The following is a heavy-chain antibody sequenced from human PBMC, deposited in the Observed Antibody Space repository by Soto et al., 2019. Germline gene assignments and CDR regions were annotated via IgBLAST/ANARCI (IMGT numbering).Heavy chain of an antibody. J-gene: IGHJ4*02. CDR1: GGSVSSGRFY. CDR3: ASSGSVSGWL. Sequence: QVQLQESGPGLVKPSETLSLTCTVSGGSVSSGRFYWGWIRQPPGKGLEWIGYIYYSGSTKYNPSLRSRVTIIVDTAKNHFSLKLTSGSAADTAVYCWASSGSVSGWLGGQGTLVTVSS. V-gene: IGHV4-61*03. D-gene: IGHD6-19*01. CDR2: IYYSGST.